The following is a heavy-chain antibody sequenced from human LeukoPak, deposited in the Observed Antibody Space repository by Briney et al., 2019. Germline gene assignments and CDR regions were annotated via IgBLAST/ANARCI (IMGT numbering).Heavy chain of an antibody. CDR3: AKKGVYDSSAYSFDY. CDR2: ISGRGGSK. CDR1: TFTFSSYT. D-gene: IGHD3-22*01. J-gene: IGHJ4*02. V-gene: IGHV3-23*01. Sequence: GVSLRLLCAASTFTFSSYTINWVRHAPGKGVEWLSAISGRGGSKYYADSVKGRFTLSRDNSKNTMYLQMNRLRAENTAVYSCAKKGVYDSSAYSFDYWGQGTLVTVSS.